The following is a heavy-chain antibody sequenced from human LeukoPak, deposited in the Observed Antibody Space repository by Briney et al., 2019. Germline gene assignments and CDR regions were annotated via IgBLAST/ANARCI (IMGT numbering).Heavy chain of an antibody. Sequence: GGSLRLSCAASGFTFSSYAMHWVRQAPGKGLEWVAVISYDGSNKYYADSVKGRFTISRDNSKNTLYLQMNSLRAEDTAVYYCARDHGQDYYYTDVWGKGTTVTVSS. CDR3: ARDHGQDYYYTDV. CDR2: ISYDGSNK. V-gene: IGHV3-30*01. CDR1: GFTFSSYA. J-gene: IGHJ6*03.